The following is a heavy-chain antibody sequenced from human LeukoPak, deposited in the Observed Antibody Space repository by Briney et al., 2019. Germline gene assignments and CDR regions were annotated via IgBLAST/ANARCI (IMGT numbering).Heavy chain of an antibody. D-gene: IGHD2-2*02. J-gene: IGHJ6*02. CDR3: ARMECSSSNCYMFYYYGMDV. V-gene: IGHV7-4-1*02. CDR1: GYTFSRYA. Sequence: GASVKVSCKASGYTFSRYALNWVRQAPGQGLEWTGWINTYAGNPTYAQGFTGRFVFSLDTLVNTAYLQISSLQAEDTAVYYCARMECSSSNCYMFYYYGMDVWGQGTTVTVSS. CDR2: INTYAGNP.